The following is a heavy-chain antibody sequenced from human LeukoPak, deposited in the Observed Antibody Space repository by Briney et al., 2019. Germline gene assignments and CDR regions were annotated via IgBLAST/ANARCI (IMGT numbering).Heavy chain of an antibody. D-gene: IGHD6-13*01. V-gene: IGHV1-24*01. CDR1: GYTLTELS. CDR3: ATGDYSSSWYGYYYYGMDV. Sequence: ASVTVSCTVSGYTLTELSMHWVRQAPGKGLEWMGGFDPEDGETIYAQKFQGRVTMTEDTSTDTAYMELSSLRSEDTAVYYCATGDYSSSWYGYYYYGMDVWGQGTTVTVSS. CDR2: FDPEDGET. J-gene: IGHJ6*02.